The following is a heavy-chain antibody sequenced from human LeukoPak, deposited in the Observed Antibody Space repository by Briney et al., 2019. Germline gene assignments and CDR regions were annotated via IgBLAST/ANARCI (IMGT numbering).Heavy chain of an antibody. CDR3: ARESDYCSSTSCYNSFDY. J-gene: IGHJ4*02. Sequence: SETLSLTCTVSGGSISSHYWSWIRQPPGKGLEWIGYIYYSGSTNYNPSLKSRVTISVDTSKNQFSLKLSSVTAADTAVYYCARESDYCSSTSCYNSFDYWGQGPLVTVSS. CDR2: IYYSGST. D-gene: IGHD2-2*02. V-gene: IGHV4-59*11. CDR1: GGSISSHY.